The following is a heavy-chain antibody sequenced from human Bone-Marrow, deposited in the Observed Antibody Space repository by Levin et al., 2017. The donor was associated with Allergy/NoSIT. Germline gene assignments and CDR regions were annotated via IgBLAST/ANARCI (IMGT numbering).Heavy chain of an antibody. V-gene: IGHV3-48*02. CDR3: ARGGISSGWYLVDY. Sequence: GGSLRLSCAASGFSFSSYSMNWVRQAPGKGLEWISYIISGSSIIHYADSVKGRFTISRDDAKNSLYLEMNSLRDEDTAMYYCARGGISSGWYLVDYWGPGTLVTVSS. CDR1: GFSFSSYS. CDR2: IISGSSII. J-gene: IGHJ4*02. D-gene: IGHD6-19*01.